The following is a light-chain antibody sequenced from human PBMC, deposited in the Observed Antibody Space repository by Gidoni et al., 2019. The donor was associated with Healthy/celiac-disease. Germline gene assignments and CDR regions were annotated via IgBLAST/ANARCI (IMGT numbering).Light chain of an antibody. CDR1: SSDVGGYNY. Sequence: SALTQPASVSGSPGQSITISCTGTSSDVGGYNYVSWYQQHPGKAPKLMIYDVSKRPSGVSNRFSGSKSGNTASLTTSGLQAEDEADYYCSSYTSSKVFGGGTKLTVL. J-gene: IGLJ3*02. V-gene: IGLV2-14*01. CDR2: DVS. CDR3: SSYTSSKV.